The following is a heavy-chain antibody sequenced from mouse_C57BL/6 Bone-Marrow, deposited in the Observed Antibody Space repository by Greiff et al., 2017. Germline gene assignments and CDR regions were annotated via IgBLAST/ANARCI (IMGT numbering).Heavy chain of an antibody. CDR1: GYTFPDYY. CDR3: ARGRLRGFAY. CDR2: INPYNGGT. Sequence: AQLQQPGPVLVKPGASVKMSCKAFGYTFPDYYMNWVKKSHGKSLEWIGVINPYNGGTSYNQKFKGKATLTVDKSSSTAYMELNSLTSEDSAVYYCARGRLRGFAYWGQGTLVTVSA. V-gene: IGHV1-19*01. D-gene: IGHD3-2*02. J-gene: IGHJ3*01.